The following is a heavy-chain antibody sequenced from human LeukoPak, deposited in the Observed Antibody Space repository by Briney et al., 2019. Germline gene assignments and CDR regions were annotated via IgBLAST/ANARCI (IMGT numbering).Heavy chain of an antibody. V-gene: IGHV3-23*01. J-gene: IGHJ4*02. Sequence: PGGSLRLSCAASGFTFSSYAMSWVRQAPGKGLEWVSAISGSGGSTYYADSVKGRFTISRDKSKNTLYLQMNSLRAEDTAVYYCAKSWFGELLTVYFDYWGQGTLVTVSS. CDR1: GFTFSSYA. D-gene: IGHD3-10*01. CDR2: ISGSGGST. CDR3: AKSWFGELLTVYFDY.